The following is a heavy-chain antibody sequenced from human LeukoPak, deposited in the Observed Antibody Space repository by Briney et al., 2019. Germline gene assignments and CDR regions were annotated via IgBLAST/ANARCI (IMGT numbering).Heavy chain of an antibody. V-gene: IGHV3-30*18. D-gene: IGHD3-22*01. CDR1: GFTFSSYG. CDR2: ISYDGSNK. Sequence: PGGSLRLSCAASGFTFSSYGMHWVRQAPGKGLEWVAVISYDGSNKYYADSVKGRFTISRDNSKNTLYLQMNSLRAEDTAVYYCAKVPDSRRYYYYYYYGMDVWGQGTTVTVSS. CDR3: AKVPDSRRYYYYYYYGMDV. J-gene: IGHJ6*02.